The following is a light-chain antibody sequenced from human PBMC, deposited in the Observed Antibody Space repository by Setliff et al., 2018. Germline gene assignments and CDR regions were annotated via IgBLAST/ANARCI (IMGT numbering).Light chain of an antibody. V-gene: IGLV2-14*01. J-gene: IGLJ1*01. CDR1: SSDVGDYNY. Sequence: LTQPASVSGSPGQSITISCTGTSSDVGDYNYVSWYQQHPGKAPKVMIYEVSNRPSGVSNRFSGFKSGNTASLTISGLQAEDEADYYCSSYTSSSTYVFGTGTKVTVL. CDR3: SSYTSSSTYV. CDR2: EVS.